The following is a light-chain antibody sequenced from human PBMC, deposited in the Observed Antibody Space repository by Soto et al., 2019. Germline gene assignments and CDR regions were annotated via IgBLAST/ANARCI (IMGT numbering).Light chain of an antibody. V-gene: IGLV2-14*01. J-gene: IGLJ3*02. CDR3: SSYTSRSWV. CDR2: EVS. CDR1: SSDVGGYNY. Sequence: QSVLTQPASVSGSPGQSSTISCTGTSSDVGGYNYVSWYQQHPGKAPKLMIYEVSNRPSRVSNRFSGSKSGNTASLTISGLQAEDEADYYGSSYTSRSWVFGGGTQLTVL.